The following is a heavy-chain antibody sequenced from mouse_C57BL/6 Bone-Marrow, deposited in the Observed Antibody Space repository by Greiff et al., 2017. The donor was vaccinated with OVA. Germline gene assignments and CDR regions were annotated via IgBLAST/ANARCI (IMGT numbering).Heavy chain of an antibody. V-gene: IGHV5-12*01. CDR2: ISNGGGST. D-gene: IGHD2-5*01. J-gene: IGHJ4*01. CDR1: GFTFSDYY. CDR3: ARHSNYPYYYAMDY. Sequence: EVKLVESGGGLVQPGGSLKLSCAASGFTFSDYYMYWVRQTPEKRLEWVAYISNGGGSTYYPDTVKGRFTIARDNAKNTLYLQMSRLKFEDTAMYYCARHSNYPYYYAMDYWGQGTSVTVSS.